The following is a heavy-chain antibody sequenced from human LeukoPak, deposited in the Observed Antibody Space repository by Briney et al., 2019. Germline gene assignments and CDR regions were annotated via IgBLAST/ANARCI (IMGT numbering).Heavy chain of an antibody. CDR3: ARDERDGGDTAMLGANNWFDP. Sequence: ASVKGSCKASGYTFTSYGISWVRQDPGQGLEWMGWISAYNGNTNYAQKLQGRVTMTTDTSTSTVYMELSSLRSEDTAVYYCARDERDGGDTAMLGANNWFDPWGQGTLVTVSS. D-gene: IGHD5-18*01. J-gene: IGHJ5*02. CDR2: ISAYNGNT. CDR1: GYTFTSYG. V-gene: IGHV1-18*01.